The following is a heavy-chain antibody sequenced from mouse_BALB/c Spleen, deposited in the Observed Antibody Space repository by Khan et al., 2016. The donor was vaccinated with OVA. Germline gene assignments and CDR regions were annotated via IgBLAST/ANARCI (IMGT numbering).Heavy chain of an antibody. D-gene: IGHD2-1*01. CDR1: GYTFTNYY. J-gene: IGHJ3*01. Sequence: VQLQQSGPDLVKPGASVRISCKASGYTFTNYYIYWVKQRPGQGLEWIGWVYPGNVNTKYNEKFKGKATLTADKSSSTAYMQLSSLTSEDSAVELGAREGDYGNQRAWFAYVGQGTLVTVSA. CDR3: AREGDYGNQRAWFAY. V-gene: IGHV1S56*01. CDR2: VYPGNVNT.